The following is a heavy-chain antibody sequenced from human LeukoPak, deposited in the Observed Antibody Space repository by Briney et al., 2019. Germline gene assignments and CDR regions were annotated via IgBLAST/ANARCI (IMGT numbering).Heavy chain of an antibody. CDR3: ARGGGIAMTRYGMDV. V-gene: IGHV3-48*04. J-gene: IGHJ6*02. CDR2: ISSSSSTI. CDR1: GFTFSSYS. Sequence: GGSLRLSCAASGFTFSSYSMNWVRQAPGKGLEWVSYISSSSSTIYYADSVKGRFTISRDNAKNSLYVQMNSLRAEDTAVYYCARGGGIAMTRYGMDVWGQGTTVTVSS. D-gene: IGHD6-13*01.